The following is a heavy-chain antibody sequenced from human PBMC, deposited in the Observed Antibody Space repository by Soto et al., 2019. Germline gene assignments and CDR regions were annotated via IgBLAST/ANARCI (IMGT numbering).Heavy chain of an antibody. Sequence: GTPALTCAVSDGSFSGDYWSWIRQPPGKGLEWIGEINHSGSTNYNPSLKSRVTISVDTSKNQFSLKLSSVTAADTAVYYCARGRRIAAAGTFYYYYGMDVWGQGTTVT. V-gene: IGHV4-34*01. D-gene: IGHD6-13*01. J-gene: IGHJ6*02. CDR1: DGSFSGDY. CDR3: ARGRRIAAAGTFYYYYGMDV. CDR2: INHSGST.